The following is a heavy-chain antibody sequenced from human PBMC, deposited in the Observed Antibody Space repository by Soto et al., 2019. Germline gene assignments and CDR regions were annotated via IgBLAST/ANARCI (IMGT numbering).Heavy chain of an antibody. V-gene: IGHV5-51*01. Sequence: PGESQKISCQGSGYSFTSYWSGWVRQMPGKGLEWMGIIYPGDSDTRYSPSFQGQVTISADKSISTAYLQWSSLKASDTAIYYCARTAAAGKYYYGVDVWGQGTTVTVSS. J-gene: IGHJ6*02. D-gene: IGHD6-13*01. CDR2: IYPGDSDT. CDR1: GYSFTSYW. CDR3: ARTAAAGKYYYGVDV.